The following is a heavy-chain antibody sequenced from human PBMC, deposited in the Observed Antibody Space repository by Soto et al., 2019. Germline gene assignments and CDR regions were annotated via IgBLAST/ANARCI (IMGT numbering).Heavy chain of an antibody. Sequence: GESLKISCKGSGYSFTSYWIGWVRQMPGKGLEWMGIIYPGDSDTRYSPSFQGQVTISADKSISTAYLQWSSLKASDTAMYYCARLPGGLRGVIRYYYYYYMDVWGKGTTVTVSS. CDR3: ARLPGGLRGVIRYYYYYYMDV. V-gene: IGHV5-51*01. D-gene: IGHD3-10*01. CDR2: IYPGDSDT. J-gene: IGHJ6*03. CDR1: GYSFTSYW.